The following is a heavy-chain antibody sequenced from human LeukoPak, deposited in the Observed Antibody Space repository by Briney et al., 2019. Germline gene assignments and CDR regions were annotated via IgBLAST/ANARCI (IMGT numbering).Heavy chain of an antibody. CDR3: ARGRDYGDSGDY. Sequence: GGSLRLSCAASGFTFSSYWMSWVRQAPGKGLEWVANIKQDGSVKHYVDSVKGRFTISRDNAKNSLHLQMNSLRAEDTAVYYCARGRDYGDSGDYWGQGTLVTVSS. J-gene: IGHJ4*02. CDR1: GFTFSSYW. D-gene: IGHD4-17*01. CDR2: IKQDGSVK. V-gene: IGHV3-7*03.